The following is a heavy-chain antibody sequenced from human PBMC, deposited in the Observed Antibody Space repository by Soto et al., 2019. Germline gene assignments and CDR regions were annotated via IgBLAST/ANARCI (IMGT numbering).Heavy chain of an antibody. CDR3: ARALYGDYGGFRYYYGMDV. CDR1: GGTFSSYA. V-gene: IGHV1-69*06. CDR2: IIPIFGTA. D-gene: IGHD4-17*01. J-gene: IGHJ6*02. Sequence: QVQLVQSGAEVKKPGSSVKVSCKASGGTFSSYAISWVRQAPGQGLEWMGGIIPIFGTANYAQKFQGRVTITADKSTSTAYMELSSLRSEDTAVYYCARALYGDYGGFRYYYGMDVWGQGTTVTVSS.